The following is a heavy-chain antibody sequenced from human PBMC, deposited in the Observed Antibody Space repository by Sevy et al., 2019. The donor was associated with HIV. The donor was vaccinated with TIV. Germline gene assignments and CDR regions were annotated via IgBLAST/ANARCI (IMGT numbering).Heavy chain of an antibody. CDR3: ARLDENCSGGSCYGMDV. CDR2: IYYSGST. D-gene: IGHD2-15*01. V-gene: IGHV4-30-4*01. J-gene: IGHJ6*02. CDR1: GGSISSGDYY. Sequence: SETLSLTCTVSGGSISSGDYYWSWIRQPPGKGLEWIGYIYYSGSTYYNPSHKSRVSISVDTSKNQFSLKLSSVTAADTAVYYCARLDENCSGGSCYGMDVWGQGTTVIVSS.